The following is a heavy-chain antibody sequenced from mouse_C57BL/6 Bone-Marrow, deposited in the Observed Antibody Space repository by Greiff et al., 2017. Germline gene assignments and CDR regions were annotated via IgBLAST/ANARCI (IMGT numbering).Heavy chain of an antibody. D-gene: IGHD2-3*01. J-gene: IGHJ3*01. CDR2: IYPGDGDT. V-gene: IGHV1-80*01. CDR1: GYAFRSYW. CDR3: ARVGGWLLFDY. Sequence: QVQLQQSGAELVKPGASVKISCKASGYAFRSYWMNWVKQRPGKGLEWIGQIYPGDGDTNYNGKFKGKATLTADKSSSTAYMQHSSLTSEDSAVYFCARVGGWLLFDYWGQGTLVTVSA.